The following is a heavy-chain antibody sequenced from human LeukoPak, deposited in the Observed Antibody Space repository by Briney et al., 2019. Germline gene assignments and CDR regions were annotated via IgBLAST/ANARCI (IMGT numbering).Heavy chain of an antibody. Sequence: PGGPLRLSCAASGFTFSSYAMHWVRQAPGKGLEYVSAISSNGGSTYYANSVKGRFTISRDNSKNTLYLQMGSLRAEDMAVYYCARVPPNYYYYYMDVWGKGTTVTVSS. CDR3: ARVPPNYYYYYMDV. V-gene: IGHV3-64*01. CDR1: GFTFSSYA. CDR2: ISSNGGST. J-gene: IGHJ6*03.